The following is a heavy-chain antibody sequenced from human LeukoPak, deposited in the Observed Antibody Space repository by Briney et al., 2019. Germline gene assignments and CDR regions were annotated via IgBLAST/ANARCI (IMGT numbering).Heavy chain of an antibody. D-gene: IGHD2-15*01. CDR3: AKSLGYCSGGSCPRAFDI. J-gene: IGHJ3*02. Sequence: SETLSLTCTVSGGSTSSSSYCWGWIRQPPGKGLESIGSIYYSGSTYYNPSLKSRVTISVDTSKNQFSLKLSSVTAADTAVYYCAKSLGYCSGGSCPRAFDIWGQGTMVTVSS. CDR1: GGSTSSSSYC. CDR2: IYYSGST. V-gene: IGHV4-39*07.